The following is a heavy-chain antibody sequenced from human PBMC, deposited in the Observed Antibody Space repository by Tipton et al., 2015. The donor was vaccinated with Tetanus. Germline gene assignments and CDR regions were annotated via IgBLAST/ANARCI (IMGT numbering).Heavy chain of an antibody. CDR3: ATMTPVDWYFDL. Sequence: TLSLTCSVSGGSISSYFWSWIRQSPGQGLEWIGLIYYSGSTSYNPSLKGRVTISVDTSKNQLSLKLTSVTAADTAVYYCATMTPVDWYFDLWGRGTLVTVSS. J-gene: IGHJ2*01. D-gene: IGHD4-23*01. V-gene: IGHV4-59*01. CDR1: GGSISSYF. CDR2: IYYSGST.